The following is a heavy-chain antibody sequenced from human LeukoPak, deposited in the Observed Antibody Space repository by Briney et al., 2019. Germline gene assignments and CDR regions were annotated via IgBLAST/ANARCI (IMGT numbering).Heavy chain of an antibody. Sequence: VSGKVSCKASGYTFTSYGISWVRQAPGQGIEWMGWISAYNGNTNYAQKLQGRVTMTTDTSTSTAYMELRSLRSDDTAVYYCARGPIVVVPAATDYWGQGTLVTVSS. CDR3: ARGPIVVVPAATDY. V-gene: IGHV1-18*01. J-gene: IGHJ4*02. D-gene: IGHD2-2*01. CDR2: ISAYNGNT. CDR1: GYTFTSYG.